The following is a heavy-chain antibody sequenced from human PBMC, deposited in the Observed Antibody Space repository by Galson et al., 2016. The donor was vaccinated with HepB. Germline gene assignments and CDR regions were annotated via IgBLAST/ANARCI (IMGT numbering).Heavy chain of an antibody. CDR2: MWYDGSKQ. D-gene: IGHD2-15*01. Sequence: SLRLSCAASGLTLSNYGIHWVRQAPGKGLEWVALMWYDGSKQFYAASVKGRFTMSRDSSKNTLYLQMNSPRAEDTAVYYWARDSVGSAFDIWGQGTMVTVSS. J-gene: IGHJ3*02. CDR1: GLTLSNYG. CDR3: ARDSVGSAFDI. V-gene: IGHV3-33*01.